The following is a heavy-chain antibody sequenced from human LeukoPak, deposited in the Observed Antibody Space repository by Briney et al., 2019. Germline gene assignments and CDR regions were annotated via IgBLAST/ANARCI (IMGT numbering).Heavy chain of an antibody. CDR2: VSANSDTT. Sequence: GRSLRLSCAASGFTLSSYAMSCVRQAPGKGLEWVSGVSANSDTTHYADSVKGRFTISRDNSKNTVHLQMSSLRAEDTALYYCASLGYCSGGSCYARRDYWGQGTLVTVSS. CDR1: GFTLSSYA. J-gene: IGHJ4*02. D-gene: IGHD2-15*01. V-gene: IGHV3-23*01. CDR3: ASLGYCSGGSCYARRDY.